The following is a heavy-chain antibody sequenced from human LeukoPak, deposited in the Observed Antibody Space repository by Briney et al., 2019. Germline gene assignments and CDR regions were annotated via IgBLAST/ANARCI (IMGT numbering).Heavy chain of an antibody. CDR3: ARAAYSSTWYSRYFDL. Sequence: GGSLRLSCAASGFTFSSYSMNWVRQAPGKGLEWVSVIYSGGSTYYADSVKGRFTISRDNSKNTLYLQMNSLRAGDTAVYYCARAAYSSTWYSRYFDLWGRGTLVTVSS. CDR1: GFTFSSYS. J-gene: IGHJ2*01. V-gene: IGHV3-66*01. CDR2: IYSGGST. D-gene: IGHD6-13*01.